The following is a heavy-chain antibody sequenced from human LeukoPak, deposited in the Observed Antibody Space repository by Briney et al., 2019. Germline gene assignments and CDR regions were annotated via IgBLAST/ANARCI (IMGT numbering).Heavy chain of an antibody. Sequence: ASVKVSCKASGNTFTSYYMHWVRQAPGQGLEWMGIINPSGGSTSYAQKFQGRVTMTRDTSTSTVYMELSSLRSEDTAVYYCARVEASSGYYQYYFDYWGQGTLVTVSS. D-gene: IGHD3-22*01. CDR2: INPSGGST. CDR1: GNTFTSYY. J-gene: IGHJ4*02. V-gene: IGHV1-46*01. CDR3: ARVEASSGYYQYYFDY.